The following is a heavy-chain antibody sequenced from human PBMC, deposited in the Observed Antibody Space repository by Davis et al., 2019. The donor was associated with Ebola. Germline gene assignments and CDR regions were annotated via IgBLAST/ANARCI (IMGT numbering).Heavy chain of an antibody. D-gene: IGHD3-10*01. V-gene: IGHV3-73*01. CDR1: GFTFSGSA. CDR3: ARDGENYSDLDY. J-gene: IGHJ4*02. CDR2: IRSKANSYAT. Sequence: PGGSLRLSCAASGFTFSGSAMHWVRQASGKGLEWVGRIRSKANSYATAYAASVKGRFTISRDNAKNTLYLQMNSLRAEDTAVYYCARDGENYSDLDYWGQGTLVTVSS.